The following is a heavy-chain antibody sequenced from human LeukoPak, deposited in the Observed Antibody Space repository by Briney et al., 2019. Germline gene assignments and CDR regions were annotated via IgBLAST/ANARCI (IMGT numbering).Heavy chain of an antibody. CDR1: GFTFSSYG. Sequence: PGGSLRLSCAASGFTFSSYGMHWVRQAPGKGLEWVAVISYDGSNKYYVDSVKGRFTISRDNAKNTLYLQMNSLRAEDTAVYYCAIDYGDYWGQGTLVTVSS. J-gene: IGHJ4*02. CDR3: AIDYGDY. V-gene: IGHV3-30*03. CDR2: ISYDGSNK.